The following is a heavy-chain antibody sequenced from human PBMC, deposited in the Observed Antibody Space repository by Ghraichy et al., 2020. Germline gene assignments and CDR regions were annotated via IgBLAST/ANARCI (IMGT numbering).Heavy chain of an antibody. D-gene: IGHD4-23*01. CDR1: GFTFSTYA. Sequence: SCAASGFTFSTYAMTWVRQAPGQGLEWVSAISGSGDSTYYADSVKGRFTISRDNSKNTLYLQMNSLRAEDTAIYYCAKGRTVASHFDYWGQGTLVTVSS. CDR2: ISGSGDST. J-gene: IGHJ4*02. CDR3: AKGRTVASHFDY. V-gene: IGHV3-23*01.